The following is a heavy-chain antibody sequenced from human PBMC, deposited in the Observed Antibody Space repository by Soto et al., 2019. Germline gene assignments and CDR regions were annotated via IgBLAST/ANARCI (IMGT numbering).Heavy chain of an antibody. CDR2: MNPNSGNT. J-gene: IGHJ6*02. D-gene: IGHD3-9*01. CDR1: GYTFTSYD. V-gene: IGHV1-8*01. Sequence: ASVKVSCKASGYTFTSYDINWVRQATGQGLEWMGWMNPNSGNTGYAQKFQGRVTMTRNTSISTAYMELSSLRSEDTAVYYCARADYDILTGRLIGADYYYYGMDVWGQGTTVTVSS. CDR3: ARADYDILTGRLIGADYYYYGMDV.